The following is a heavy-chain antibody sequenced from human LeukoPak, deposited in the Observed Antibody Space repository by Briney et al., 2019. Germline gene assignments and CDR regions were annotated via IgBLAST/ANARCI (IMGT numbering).Heavy chain of an antibody. CDR2: GHYSGNT. CDR1: GTSITSYY. CDR3: AKWAPDNRAFDL. V-gene: IGHV4-59*08. Sequence: SETLSLTCTVSGTSITSYYWNWLRQAPGQGPEWIGYGHYSGNTKYNPPLKSRVTISVDTSKNQFFLRLSSVTAADTAVYFCAKWAPDNRAFDLWGQGTLVTVSS. D-gene: IGHD2-8*01. J-gene: IGHJ4*02.